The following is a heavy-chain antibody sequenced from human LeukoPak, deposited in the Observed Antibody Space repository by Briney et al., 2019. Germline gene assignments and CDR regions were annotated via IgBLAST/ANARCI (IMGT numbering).Heavy chain of an antibody. Sequence: SESLSLTCTVDGGSVSSHYCSWVRQPPGDGLGWLGYIDYSVSTNYNPSLKTRVTISVNTSKNQFSLKLRAVTAEDTALYYGAGTNSNPPIKSAATIAEETSNNTFSLKLTSVTPANTALYYGATLPLRYLGGGGCSYDYWGQGTLVTVSS. J-gene: IGHJ4*02. V-gene: IGHV4-59*02. CDR2: IDYSVST. CDR3: AGTNSNPPIKSAATIAEETSNNTFSLKLTSVTPANTALYYGATLPLRYLGGGGCSYDY. CDR1: GGSVSSHY. D-gene: IGHD3-3*01.